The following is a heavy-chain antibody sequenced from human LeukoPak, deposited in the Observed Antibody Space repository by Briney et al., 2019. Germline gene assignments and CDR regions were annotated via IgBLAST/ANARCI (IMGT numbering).Heavy chain of an antibody. Sequence: SETLSLTCAVHGGSVSGYYWSWIRQSPGKGLEWIGEIKHDGSTKYNSSLKSRVTISIDTSKNQFSLKLSSVTAADTAVYYCARHLLRTSTSFDYWDQGNLVTVSS. J-gene: IGHJ4*02. D-gene: IGHD1-14*01. CDR2: IKHDGST. CDR1: GGSVSGYY. CDR3: ARHLLRTSTSFDY. V-gene: IGHV4-34*01.